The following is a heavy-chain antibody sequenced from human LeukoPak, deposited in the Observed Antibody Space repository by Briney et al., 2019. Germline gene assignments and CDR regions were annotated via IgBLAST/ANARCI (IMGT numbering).Heavy chain of an antibody. V-gene: IGHV3-23*01. D-gene: IGHD2-21*01. CDR3: AKDPPGRVIATTFDY. CDR2: VSNGGAAT. Sequence: SGGSLRLSCAASGFTFSSFSMNWVRQAPGKGLEWVSTVSNGGAATYYADSVKGRFTISRDNSENTLYLQMNSLRVEDTAVYYCAKDPPGRVIATTFDYWGQGTLVTVSS. CDR1: GFTFSSFS. J-gene: IGHJ4*02.